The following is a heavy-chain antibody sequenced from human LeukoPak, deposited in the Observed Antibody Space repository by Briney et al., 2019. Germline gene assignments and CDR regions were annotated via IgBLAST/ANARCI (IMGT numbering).Heavy chain of an antibody. D-gene: IGHD3-22*01. J-gene: IGHJ4*02. CDR1: GCTFSSYA. CDR2: IIPIFATA. Sequence: VASLKVSCKASGCTFSSYAISWVRQAPGQGLEWMGGIIPIFATANYAQKFQGRVTITADESTSTAYMELSSLRSEDTAVYYCARGPITTRSHFDYWGQGTLVTVSS. V-gene: IGHV1-69*13. CDR3: ARGPITTRSHFDY.